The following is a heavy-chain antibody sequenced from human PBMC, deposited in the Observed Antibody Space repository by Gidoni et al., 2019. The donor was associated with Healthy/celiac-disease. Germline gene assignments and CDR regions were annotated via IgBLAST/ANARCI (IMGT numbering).Heavy chain of an antibody. Sequence: QVTLKESGPALVKPTQTLTLTCTFSGFSLSTSGMRVSWIRQPPGKALEWLARIDWDDDKFYSTSLKTRLTISKDTSKNQVVLTMTNMDPVDTATYYCARISYYDSSGYQGDAFDIWGQGTMVTVSS. CDR1: GFSLSTSGMR. CDR2: IDWDDDK. J-gene: IGHJ3*02. CDR3: ARISYYDSSGYQGDAFDI. V-gene: IGHV2-70*04. D-gene: IGHD3-22*01.